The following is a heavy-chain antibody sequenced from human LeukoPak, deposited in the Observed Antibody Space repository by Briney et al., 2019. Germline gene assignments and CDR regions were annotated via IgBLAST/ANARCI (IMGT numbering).Heavy chain of an antibody. J-gene: IGHJ6*02. D-gene: IGHD2-2*02. CDR3: ASIRYYYYGMDV. CDR1: GFTVSSNY. CDR2: IYSGGST. V-gene: IGHV3-53*01. Sequence: GGSLRLSCAASGFTVSSNYMSWVRQAPGKGLEWVSVIYSGGSTYYADSVEGRFTISRDNSKNTLYLQMNSLRAEDTAVYYCASIRYYYYGMDVWGQGTTVTVSS.